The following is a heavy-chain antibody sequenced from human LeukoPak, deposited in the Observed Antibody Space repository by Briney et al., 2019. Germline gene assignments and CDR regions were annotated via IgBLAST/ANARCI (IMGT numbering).Heavy chain of an antibody. CDR3: AKGSGYYFGSGTYYFDY. V-gene: IGHV3-23*01. J-gene: IGHJ4*02. D-gene: IGHD3-10*01. Sequence: GGSLRLSCAASGFSFSDYAMSWVRQAPGKGLEWVSVISGSSGSTYYADSVKGRFTISRDNSKNTLYLQMNSPRAEDTAVYYCAKGSGYYFGSGTYYFDYWGQGTLVTVSS. CDR1: GFSFSDYA. CDR2: ISGSSGST.